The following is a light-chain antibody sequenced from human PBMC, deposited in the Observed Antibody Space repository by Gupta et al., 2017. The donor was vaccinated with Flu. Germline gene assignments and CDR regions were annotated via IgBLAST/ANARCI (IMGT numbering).Light chain of an antibody. CDR2: DNN. CDR3: QALDDSRNGKGV. CDR1: STNVGGNS. V-gene: IGLV1-44*01. Sequence: RSTNVGGNSVTWYQQSPGTAPHLLLYDNNVRPSGGPARFSASKSGTTATLTISGLQSGDEADYYCQALDDSRNGKGVFGRGTKVTVL. J-gene: IGLJ1*01.